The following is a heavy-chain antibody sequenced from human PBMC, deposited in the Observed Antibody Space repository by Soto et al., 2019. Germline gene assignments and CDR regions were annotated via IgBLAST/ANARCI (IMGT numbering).Heavy chain of an antibody. V-gene: IGHV3-21*01. Sequence: EVQLVESGGGLVKPGGSLRLSCAASGFTFSSYSMNWVRKAPGKGLEWVSSISSSSSYIYYADSVKGRFTISRDNAKNSLYLQMNSLRAEETAVYDCARDQPGYSYGYGLGYWGQGTLVTVSS. J-gene: IGHJ4*02. CDR1: GFTFSSYS. CDR2: ISSSSSYI. CDR3: ARDQPGYSYGYGLGY. D-gene: IGHD5-18*01.